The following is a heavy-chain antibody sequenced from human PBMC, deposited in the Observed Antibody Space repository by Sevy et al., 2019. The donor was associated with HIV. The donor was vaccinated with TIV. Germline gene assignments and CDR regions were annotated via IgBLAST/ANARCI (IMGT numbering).Heavy chain of an antibody. CDR3: AREENRELGTIPLDS. CDR1: GFTFSHHN. D-gene: IGHD7-27*01. J-gene: IGHJ4*02. Sequence: GGSLRLSCAASGFTFSHHNMNWVRQAPGKGLEGISYISKSGSTTYFADSVRGRFTISSDNAKNSLFLEMHSLTDEDTAVYYCAREENRELGTIPLDSWGRGIQVTVSS. V-gene: IGHV3-48*02. CDR2: ISKSGSTT.